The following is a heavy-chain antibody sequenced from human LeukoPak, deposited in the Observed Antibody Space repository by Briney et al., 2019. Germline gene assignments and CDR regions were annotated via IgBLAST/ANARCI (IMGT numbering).Heavy chain of an antibody. CDR1: GGSFSGYY. Sequence: SETLSLTCAVYGGSFSGYYWSWIRQPPGKGLEWIGEINRSGSTNYNPSLKSRVTISVDTSKNQFSLKLSSVTAADTAVYYCARGSKYGDYVDYWGQGTLVTVSS. J-gene: IGHJ4*02. CDR3: ARGSKYGDYVDY. CDR2: INRSGST. V-gene: IGHV4-34*01. D-gene: IGHD4-17*01.